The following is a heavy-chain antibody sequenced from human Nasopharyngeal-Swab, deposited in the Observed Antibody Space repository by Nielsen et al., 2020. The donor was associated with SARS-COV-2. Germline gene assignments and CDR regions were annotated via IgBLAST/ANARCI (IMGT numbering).Heavy chain of an antibody. Sequence: GGQLKICCAASGFTFSSYAMHWVRQAPGKGLEWVAVISYDGSNKYYADSVKGRFTISRDNSKNTLYLQMNSLRAEDTAVYYCARDPDVDIVATDAFDIWGQGTMVTVSS. CDR3: ARDPDVDIVATDAFDI. CDR1: GFTFSSYA. V-gene: IGHV3-30-3*01. J-gene: IGHJ3*02. CDR2: ISYDGSNK. D-gene: IGHD5-12*01.